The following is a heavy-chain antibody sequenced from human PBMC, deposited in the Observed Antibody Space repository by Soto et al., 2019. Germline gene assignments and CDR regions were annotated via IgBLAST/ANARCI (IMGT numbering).Heavy chain of an antibody. Sequence: SGTLCVTSSFSDAVVTSGENCWSWVRQPPGKGLEWLGYIYDSGVTSYTPSLKSRVTLSLDRPNNQVSLKLRSVTAADTAVYFCVRDLDHGYTGNVWGQGTLVTFSS. J-gene: IGHJ3*01. CDR2: IYDSGVT. CDR1: DAVVTSGENC. CDR3: VRDLDHGYTGNV. V-gene: IGHV4-30-4*08. D-gene: IGHD5-18*01.